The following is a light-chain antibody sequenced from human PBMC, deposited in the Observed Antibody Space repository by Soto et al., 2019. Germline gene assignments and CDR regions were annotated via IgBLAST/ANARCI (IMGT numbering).Light chain of an antibody. Sequence: QSVLTQPASVSGSPGQSITISCTGSSSDVGGYNYVSWYQQYPGKAPKLMIYEVGNRPSGVSNRFSGSQSGNTASLTISGLQAEDEADYYCSSYTTSSAYVFGTGTKLTVL. CDR2: EVG. CDR3: SSYTTSSAYV. V-gene: IGLV2-14*01. J-gene: IGLJ1*01. CDR1: SSDVGGYNY.